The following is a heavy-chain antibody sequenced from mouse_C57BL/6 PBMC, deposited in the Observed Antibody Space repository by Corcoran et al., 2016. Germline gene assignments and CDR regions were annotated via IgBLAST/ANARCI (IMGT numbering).Heavy chain of an antibody. CDR2: INPNNGGT. J-gene: IGHJ2*01. V-gene: IGHV1-26*01. Sequence: EVQLQQSGPELVKPGASVKISCKASGYTFTDYYMNWVKQSHGKSLEWIGDINPNNGGTSYNQKFTGKATLTVDKSSSTAYMELRSLTSEDSAVYYFARSPFYYYVSSYHFDYWGQGTTLTVSS. D-gene: IGHD1-1*01. CDR3: ARSPFYYYVSSYHFDY. CDR1: GYTFTDYY.